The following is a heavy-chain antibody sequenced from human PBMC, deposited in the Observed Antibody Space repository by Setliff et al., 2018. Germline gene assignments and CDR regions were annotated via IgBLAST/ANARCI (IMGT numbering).Heavy chain of an antibody. CDR2: IYYSGNT. CDR3: ARAPPNRYSGSYEYFYMDV. Sequence: TSETLSLTCTVSGGSIRNYYWSWIRQPPGKGLEWIGYIYYSGNTNYNPSLKSRVTISVDTSKNQFSLKLSSVTAADTAVYFCARAPPNRYSGSYEYFYMDVWGKGTTVTAP. J-gene: IGHJ6*03. CDR1: GGSIRNYY. D-gene: IGHD1-26*01. V-gene: IGHV4-59*01.